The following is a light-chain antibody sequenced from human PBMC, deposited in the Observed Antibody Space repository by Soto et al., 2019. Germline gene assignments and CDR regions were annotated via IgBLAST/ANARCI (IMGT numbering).Light chain of an antibody. CDR3: QQYGSSPRT. Sequence: EIVLTQSPGTLSLSPGERATISCRASQTVSSSYLAWYQQKPGQAPRLLIYGASNRATGIPDRFGGSGSGADFTLTIIRLEPEDFAVYYCQQYGSSPRTFGQGTKVEI. J-gene: IGKJ1*01. CDR1: QTVSSSY. V-gene: IGKV3-20*01. CDR2: GAS.